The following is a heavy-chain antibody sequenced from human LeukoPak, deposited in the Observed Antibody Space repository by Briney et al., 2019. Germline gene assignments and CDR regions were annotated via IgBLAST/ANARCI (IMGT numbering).Heavy chain of an antibody. D-gene: IGHD2-15*01. V-gene: IGHV4-59*01. Sequence: PSETLSLTCTVSGGSISSYYWSWIRQPPGKGLEWIGYIYYSGSTNYNPSLKSRVTISVDTSKNQFSLKLSSVTAADTAVYYCARDGCSGGSCYRGGFDPWGQGTLVTVSP. J-gene: IGHJ5*02. CDR1: GGSISSYY. CDR2: IYYSGST. CDR3: ARDGCSGGSCYRGGFDP.